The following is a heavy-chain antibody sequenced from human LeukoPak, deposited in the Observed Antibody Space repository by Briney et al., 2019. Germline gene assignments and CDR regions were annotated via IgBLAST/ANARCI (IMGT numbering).Heavy chain of an antibody. CDR1: GYTFTSYA. CDR2: ISAYNGNT. V-gene: IGHV1-18*01. J-gene: IGHJ6*02. Sequence: ASVKVSCKASGYTFTSYAMNWVRQAPGQGLEWMGWISAYNGNTNYAQKLQGRVTMTTDTSTSTAYMELRSLRSDDTAVYYCARGVTIFGVGYYYYGMDVWGQGTTVTVSS. CDR3: ARGVTIFGVGYYYYGMDV. D-gene: IGHD3-3*01.